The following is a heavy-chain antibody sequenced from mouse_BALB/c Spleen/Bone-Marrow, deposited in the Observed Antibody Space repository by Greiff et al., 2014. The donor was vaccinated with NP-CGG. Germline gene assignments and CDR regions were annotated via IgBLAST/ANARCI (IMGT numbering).Heavy chain of an antibody. J-gene: IGHJ2*01. Sequence: EVQLQESGAELVKPGASVKLSCTASGFNFKGTYMPWVRQSPEQGLEWVGRIDPASGNTKYEQSLKGRATISADTSYNTAYLQRSSLTSDDTVVYYGAKYYYGSSDLDYWGQGTTLTVSS. CDR2: IDPASGNT. CDR3: AKYYYGSSDLDY. D-gene: IGHD1-1*01. V-gene: IGHV14-3*02. CDR1: GFNFKGTY.